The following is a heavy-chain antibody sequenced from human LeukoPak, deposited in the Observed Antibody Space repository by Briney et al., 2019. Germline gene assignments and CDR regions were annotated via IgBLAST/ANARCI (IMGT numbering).Heavy chain of an antibody. J-gene: IGHJ3*02. D-gene: IGHD1-26*01. CDR1: GFRFSSYT. V-gene: IGHV3-48*01. CDR2: ISSTSSMI. Sequence: PGGSLRLSCAASGFRFSSYTMNWVRQGPGKGLEWVSYISSTSSMIYYADSVKGRFTVSRDNAKNSLYLQMNSLRAEDTAVYYCARGGGSAYDMWGEGTMVTVSS. CDR3: ARGGGSAYDM.